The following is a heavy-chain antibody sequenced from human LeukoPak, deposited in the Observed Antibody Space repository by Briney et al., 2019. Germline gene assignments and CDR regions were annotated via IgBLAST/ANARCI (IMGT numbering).Heavy chain of an antibody. CDR3: ARDLGMATILGGDY. J-gene: IGHJ4*02. V-gene: IGHV3-33*01. Sequence: GRFLRRSCAAPGFTFSSYVMHWVRQAAGKGLEWVAVIWYDGSNKYYADSVTGRFTISRDNSKNTLYLQMNSLRAEDTAVYYCARDLGMATILGGDYWGQGTLVTVSS. CDR1: GFTFSSYV. D-gene: IGHD5-24*01. CDR2: IWYDGSNK.